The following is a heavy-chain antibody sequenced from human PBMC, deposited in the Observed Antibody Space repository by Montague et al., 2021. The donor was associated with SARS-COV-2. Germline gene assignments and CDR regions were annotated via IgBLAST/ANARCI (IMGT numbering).Heavy chain of an antibody. V-gene: IGHV4-39*01. D-gene: IGHD3-22*01. J-gene: IGHJ4*02. CDR3: ARRSPVTMIVVVISGRFDY. CDR2: IYYSGST. CDR1: GFSLSTSGMC. Sequence: LVKPTQTLTLTCTFSGFSLSTSGMCVSWIRQPPGKGLEWIGSIYYSGSTYYNPSLKSRVTISVDTSKNQFSLKLSSVTAADTAVYYCARRSPVTMIVVVISGRFDYGGQGTLVTVSS.